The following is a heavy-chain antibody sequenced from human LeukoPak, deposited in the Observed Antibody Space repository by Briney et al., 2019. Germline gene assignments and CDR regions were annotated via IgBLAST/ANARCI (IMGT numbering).Heavy chain of an antibody. Sequence: GGSLRLSCAASGFTFSSYAMHWVRHAPGKGLEWVAFIRYDGSNKYYADSVKGRFTISRDNSKNTLYLQMNSLRAEDTAVYYCAKRIVARPFSHSDDAFDIWGQGTMVTVSS. CDR3: AKRIVARPFSHSDDAFDI. CDR1: GFTFSSYA. D-gene: IGHD6-6*01. V-gene: IGHV3-30*02. J-gene: IGHJ3*02. CDR2: IRYDGSNK.